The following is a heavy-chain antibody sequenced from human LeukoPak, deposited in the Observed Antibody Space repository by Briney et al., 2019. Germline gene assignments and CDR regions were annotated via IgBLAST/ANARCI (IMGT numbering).Heavy chain of an antibody. CDR2: IYYSGST. V-gene: IGHV4-59*08. Sequence: SETLSLTCTVSGGSISSYYWSWIRQPPGKGLEWIGYIYYSGSTNYNPSLKSRVTISVDTSKNQFSLKLSSVTAADTAVYYCARHILGGYYDYVWGSYRSPNDAFDIWGQGTMVTVSS. D-gene: IGHD3-16*02. CDR1: GGSISSYY. CDR3: ARHILGGYYDYVWGSYRSPNDAFDI. J-gene: IGHJ3*02.